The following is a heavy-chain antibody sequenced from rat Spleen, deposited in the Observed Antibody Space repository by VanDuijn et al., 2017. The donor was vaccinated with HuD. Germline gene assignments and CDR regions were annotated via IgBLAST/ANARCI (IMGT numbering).Heavy chain of an antibody. CDR2: ISTSGGRT. Sequence: EVQLVESGGGLVQPGMSLKLSCAASGFTFSNYDMAWVRQAPTKGLEWVASISTSGGRTYYRDSVKGRFTVSRDNAKSTLYLQMDSLRSEDTATYYCARHPITMMVVITLFDYWGQGVMVTVSS. V-gene: IGHV5-25*01. J-gene: IGHJ2*01. D-gene: IGHD1-12*02. CDR1: GFTFSNYD. CDR3: ARHPITMMVVITLFDY.